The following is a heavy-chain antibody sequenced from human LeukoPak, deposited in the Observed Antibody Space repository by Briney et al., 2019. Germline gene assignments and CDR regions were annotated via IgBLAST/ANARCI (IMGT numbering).Heavy chain of an antibody. CDR3: ARDDSSLSDY. D-gene: IGHD6-13*01. CDR2: ISGDTGNT. Sequence: AASVKVSFKASGYIFFSFGISWVRQAPGQGLEWMGWISGDTGNTNYAQKLQGRVTMTTDTSTSTAYMELRSLRSDDTAVYYCARDDSSLSDYWGQGTLVTVSS. J-gene: IGHJ4*02. CDR1: GYIFFSFG. V-gene: IGHV1-18*01.